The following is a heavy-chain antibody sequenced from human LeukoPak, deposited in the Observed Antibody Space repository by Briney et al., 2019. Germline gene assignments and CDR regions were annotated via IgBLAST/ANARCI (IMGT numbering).Heavy chain of an antibody. V-gene: IGHV4-59*02. CDR1: GGSVSGYY. CDR2: TYSSGST. J-gene: IGHJ3*02. Sequence: SETLSLTCTVSGGSVSGYYWSWIRQPPGKGLEWIGYTYSSGSTTYNPSLKSRVTISLDTSKNQFSLKLTSVTAADTAVYHCARGANHGDSWLDVFDIWGQGTMVTVSS. D-gene: IGHD4-17*01. CDR3: ARGANHGDSWLDVFDI.